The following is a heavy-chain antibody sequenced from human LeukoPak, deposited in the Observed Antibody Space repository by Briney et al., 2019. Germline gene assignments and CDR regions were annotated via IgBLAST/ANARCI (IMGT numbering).Heavy chain of an antibody. CDR2: IYYSGST. CDR1: GGSISSSSYY. V-gene: IGHV4-39*01. Sequence: SETLSLTCTVSGGSISSSSYYWGWIRQPPGKGLEWIGSIYYSGSTYYNPSLKSRFTISVDTSKNQFSLKLSSVTAADTAVYYCARTMVRGVKAPFDYWGQGTLVTVSS. D-gene: IGHD3-10*01. CDR3: ARTMVRGVKAPFDY. J-gene: IGHJ4*02.